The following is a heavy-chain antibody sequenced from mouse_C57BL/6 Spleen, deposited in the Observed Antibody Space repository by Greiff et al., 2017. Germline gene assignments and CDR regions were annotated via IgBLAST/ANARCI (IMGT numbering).Heavy chain of an antibody. Sequence: EVKVVESGGDLVKPGGSLKLSCAASGFTFSSYGMSWVRQTPDKRLEWVATISSGGSYTYYPDSVKGRFTISRDNAKNTLFLQMSSLKSEDTAMYYCARPLIITTVVDWYFDVWGTGTTVTVSS. D-gene: IGHD1-1*01. CDR2: ISSGGSYT. CDR3: ARPLIITTVVDWYFDV. J-gene: IGHJ1*03. CDR1: GFTFSSYG. V-gene: IGHV5-6*01.